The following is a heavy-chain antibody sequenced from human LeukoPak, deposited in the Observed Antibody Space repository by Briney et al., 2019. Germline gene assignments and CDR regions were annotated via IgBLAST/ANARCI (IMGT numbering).Heavy chain of an antibody. D-gene: IGHD3-22*01. Sequence: SETLSLTCAVYGGSFSGYYWSWIRQPPGKWLELIVVINYSGSTKYTPSLTSRADISVETSNNQFSLKLSSVTAADTAVYYCARDGTSSGYYSGDYFDYCGQGTLVTVSS. CDR3: ARDGTSSGYYSGDYFDY. J-gene: IGHJ4*02. CDR2: INYSGST. V-gene: IGHV4-34*01. CDR1: GGSFSGYY.